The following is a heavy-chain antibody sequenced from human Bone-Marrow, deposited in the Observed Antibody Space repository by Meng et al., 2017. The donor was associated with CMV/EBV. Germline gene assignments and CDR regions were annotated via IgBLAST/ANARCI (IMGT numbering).Heavy chain of an antibody. CDR3: ARDDAYYDFWSGYYYYYGMDV. D-gene: IGHD3-3*01. J-gene: IGHJ6*02. Sequence: SETLSLTCTVSSGSISSSSYYWGWIRQPPGKGLEWIGSIYYSGSTYYNPSLKSRVTISVDTSKNQFSLKLSSVTAADTAVYYCARDDAYYDFWSGYYYYYGMDVWGQGTTVTVSS. CDR1: SGSISSSSYY. CDR2: IYYSGST. V-gene: IGHV4-39*07.